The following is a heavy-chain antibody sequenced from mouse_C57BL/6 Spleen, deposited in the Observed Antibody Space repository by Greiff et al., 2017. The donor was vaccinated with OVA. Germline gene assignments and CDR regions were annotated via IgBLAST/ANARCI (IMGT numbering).Heavy chain of an antibody. J-gene: IGHJ2*01. CDR1: GYTFTDYE. V-gene: IGHV1-15*01. CDR2: IDPETGGT. Sequence: QVQLQQSGAELVRPGASVTLSCKASGYTFTDYEMHWVKQTPVHGLEWIGAIDPETGGTAYNQKFKGKAILTADKSYSTAYLELRSLTSEDSAVDYCTRSEYYFDYWGQGTTLTVSS. CDR3: TRSEYYFDY.